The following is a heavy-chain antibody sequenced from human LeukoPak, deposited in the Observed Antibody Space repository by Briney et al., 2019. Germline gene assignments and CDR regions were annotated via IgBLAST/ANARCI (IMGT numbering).Heavy chain of an antibody. Sequence: PGGSLRLSCAASGFTFSSYEMNWVRQAPGKGLERVSYISSSGSTIYYADSGKGRFTISRENAKNSLYLQMNSLRAEDTAVYYCARGVYASIYYYGMDVWGQGTTVTVSS. V-gene: IGHV3-48*03. CDR1: GFTFSSYE. CDR3: ARGVYASIYYYGMDV. J-gene: IGHJ6*02. D-gene: IGHD5/OR15-5a*01. CDR2: ISSSGSTI.